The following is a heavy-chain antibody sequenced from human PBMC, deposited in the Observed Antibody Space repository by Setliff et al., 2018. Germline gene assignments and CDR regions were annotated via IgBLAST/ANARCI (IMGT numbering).Heavy chain of an antibody. V-gene: IGHV3-7*03. CDR2: INPDGTEK. CDR1: GFSFSDKW. CDR3: AKDPRITMIVVVNPYFDY. Sequence: GGSLRLSCAVSGFSFSDKWMTWVRQTPGQGLQWVANINPDGTEKRYVDSVKGRFTISRDNAENLLFLQMNSLRAEDTAVYYCAKDPRITMIVVVNPYFDYWGQGTLVTVSS. D-gene: IGHD3-22*01. J-gene: IGHJ4*02.